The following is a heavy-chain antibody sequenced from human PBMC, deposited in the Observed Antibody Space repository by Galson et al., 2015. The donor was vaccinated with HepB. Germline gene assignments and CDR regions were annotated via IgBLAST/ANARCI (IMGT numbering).Heavy chain of an antibody. V-gene: IGHV1-69*10. CDR3: ASIPIYCSGGSCYNWFDP. CDR1: GGTFSSYA. CDR2: IIPILGIA. D-gene: IGHD2-15*01. Sequence: CKASGGTFSSYAISWVRQVPGQGLEWMGGIIPILGIANYAQKFQGRVTITADKSTSTAYMELSGLRAEDTAVYYCASIPIYCSGGSCYNWFDPWGQGTLVTVSS. J-gene: IGHJ5*02.